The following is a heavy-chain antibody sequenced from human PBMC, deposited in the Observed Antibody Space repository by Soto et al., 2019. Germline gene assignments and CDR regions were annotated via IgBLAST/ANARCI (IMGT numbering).Heavy chain of an antibody. CDR3: ASGGSCYSRYCYFDY. Sequence: SETLSLTCTVSGGSISSYYWSWIRQPPGKGLEWIGYIYYSGSTNYNPPLKSRVTISVDTSKNQFSLKLSSVTAADTAVYYCASGGSCYSRYCYFDYWGQGTLVTVYS. J-gene: IGHJ4*02. CDR1: GGSISSYY. V-gene: IGHV4-59*01. CDR2: IYYSGST. D-gene: IGHD2-15*01.